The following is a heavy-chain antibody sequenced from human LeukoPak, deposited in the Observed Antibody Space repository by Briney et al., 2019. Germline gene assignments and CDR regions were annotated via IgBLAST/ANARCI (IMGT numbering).Heavy chain of an antibody. D-gene: IGHD3-9*01. V-gene: IGHV3-74*01. J-gene: IGHJ5*01. CDR3: VRDWDHFDFDS. CDR2: IKGDGSHT. Sequence: GRSLRLSCAASGFTFDDYAMHWVRQAPGKGLVWVSRIKGDGSHTTYADSVKGRFTISRDNAKNTLYLQMKSLRAEDTAVYYCVRDWDHFDFDSWGLGTLVTVSS. CDR1: GFTFDDYA.